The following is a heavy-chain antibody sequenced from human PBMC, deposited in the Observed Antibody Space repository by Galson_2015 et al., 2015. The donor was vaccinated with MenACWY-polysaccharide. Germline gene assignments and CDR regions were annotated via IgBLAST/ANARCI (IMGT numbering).Heavy chain of an antibody. CDR1: GFIFADYA. J-gene: IGHJ4*02. Sequence: SLRLSCAPSGFIFADYAMAWFRQAPGKGLEWIGFIRNNDDGGETNYAASVRGRFTISRDDSRSIAYLEMNSLITEDTAVYFCTRDRPLDYWGQGTLVSVSS. CDR3: TRDRPLDY. V-gene: IGHV3-49*03. CDR2: IRNNDDGGET.